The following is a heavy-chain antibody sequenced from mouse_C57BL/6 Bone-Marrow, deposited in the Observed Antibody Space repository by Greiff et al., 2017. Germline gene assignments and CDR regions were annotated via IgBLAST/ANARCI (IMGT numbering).Heavy chain of an antibody. CDR2: INPGSGGT. V-gene: IGHV1-54*01. Sequence: QVQLQQSGAELVRPGTSVKVSCKASGYAFTNYLIEWVKQRPGQGLEWIGVINPGSGGTTYNEKFKGKATLTADKSSSTAYMQLSSLTSEDSAVYFCARSYGSSYYYFAYWGQGTTLTVSS. CDR1: GYAFTNYL. CDR3: ARSYGSSYYYFAY. J-gene: IGHJ2*01. D-gene: IGHD1-1*01.